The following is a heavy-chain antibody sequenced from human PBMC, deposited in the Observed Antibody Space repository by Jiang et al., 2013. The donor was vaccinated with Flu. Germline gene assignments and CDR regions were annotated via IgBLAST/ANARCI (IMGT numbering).Heavy chain of an antibody. CDR3: ARAIARQQLGH. CDR2: TYNSGNT. D-gene: IGHD6-13*01. V-gene: IGHV4-59*01. J-gene: IGHJ1*01. CDR1: GGSFSGYY. Sequence: LLKPSETLSLTCAVYGGSFSGYYWSWIRQPPGERPEWIGYTYNSGNTKYNPSLKNRVTISVDTSKNQFSLKLTSVTAADTAVYYCARAIARQQLGHWGQGTLVTASS.